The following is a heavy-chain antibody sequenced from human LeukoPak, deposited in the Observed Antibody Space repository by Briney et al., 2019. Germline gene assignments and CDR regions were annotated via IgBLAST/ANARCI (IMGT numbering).Heavy chain of an antibody. CDR3: ARLMRFGEFYGMDV. V-gene: IGHV1-2*02. D-gene: IGHD3-10*01. CDR1: GYTFTGNY. CDR2: INPSSGGS. J-gene: IGHJ6*02. Sequence: GASVKVSCKASGYTFTGNYIHWVRQAPGQDFEWMGWINPSSGGSNHAQTLQGRVTMTRDTSISTAYMELSSLTSDDAAVYYCARLMRFGEFYGMDVWGQGTTVTVSS.